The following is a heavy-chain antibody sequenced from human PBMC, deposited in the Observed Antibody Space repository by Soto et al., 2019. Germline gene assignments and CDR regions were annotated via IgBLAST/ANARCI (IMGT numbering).Heavy chain of an antibody. Sequence: PSETLSLTCTVSGGSISSSSYYWGWIRQPPGKGLEWIGSIYYSGSTYYNPSLKSRVTISVDTSKNQFSLKLSSVTAADTAVYYCPRGRYYYDSSGYYYAHFDYWGQGTLVTVSS. CDR2: IYYSGST. J-gene: IGHJ4*02. D-gene: IGHD3-22*01. CDR1: GGSISSSSYY. V-gene: IGHV4-39*01. CDR3: PRGRYYYDSSGYYYAHFDY.